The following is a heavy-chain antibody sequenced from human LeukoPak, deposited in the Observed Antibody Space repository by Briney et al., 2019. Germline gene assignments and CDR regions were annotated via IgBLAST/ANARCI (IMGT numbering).Heavy chain of an antibody. Sequence: GGSLRLSCAASGFTFSSYAMSWVRQAPGKGLEWVSYISSSGNTIYYADSVKGRFTISRDNAKNSLYLQMNSLRAEDTAVYYCARDVRSSGWYSDYWGQGTLVTVSS. D-gene: IGHD6-19*01. CDR2: ISSSGNTI. J-gene: IGHJ4*02. CDR1: GFTFSSYA. V-gene: IGHV3-48*04. CDR3: ARDVRSSGWYSDY.